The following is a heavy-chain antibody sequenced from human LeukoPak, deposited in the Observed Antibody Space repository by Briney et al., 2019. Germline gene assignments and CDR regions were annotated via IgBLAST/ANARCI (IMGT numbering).Heavy chain of an antibody. CDR2: IYSDGST. CDR1: GLNFKFYA. CDR3: ARELREHGVFDI. J-gene: IGHJ3*02. V-gene: IGHV3-53*01. Sequence: GGSLTLSCAVSGLNFKFYAMSWVRQAPGKGLEWVSEIYSDGSTYYAASVKGRFSISRDNSKNTVYLQMNSLRAEDTAVYYCARELREHGVFDIWGQGTMVTVSS. D-gene: IGHD1-26*01.